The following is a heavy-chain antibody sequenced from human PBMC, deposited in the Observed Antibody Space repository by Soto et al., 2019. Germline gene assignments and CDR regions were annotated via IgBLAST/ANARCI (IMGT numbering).Heavy chain of an antibody. V-gene: IGHV3-7*03. Sequence: GGSLRLSCAASGFTFSSYWMSWVRQAPGKGLEWVANIKQDGSEKYYVDSVKGRFTISRDNSKNTLYLQMNSLRAEDTAVYYCAKLMGDWSVYALYYFDYWGQGTLVTVSS. D-gene: IGHD2-21*02. CDR2: IKQDGSEK. CDR3: AKLMGDWSVYALYYFDY. CDR1: GFTFSSYW. J-gene: IGHJ4*02.